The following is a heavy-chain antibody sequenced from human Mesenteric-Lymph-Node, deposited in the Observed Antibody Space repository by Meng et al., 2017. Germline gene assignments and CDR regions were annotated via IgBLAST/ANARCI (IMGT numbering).Heavy chain of an antibody. V-gene: IGHV4-59*01. CDR3: ARASRYCGGGSCSSDYYYYLYAMDV. CDR2: IYNSGST. Sequence: GSLRLSCTVSGGSISSYYWSWIRQPPGKGLEWIGYIYNSGSTKYNPSLQSRVTISLDTSKNQFSLRLSSVTAADTAVYYCARASRYCGGGSCSSDYYYYLYAMDVWGQGTTVTVSS. J-gene: IGHJ6*02. D-gene: IGHD2-15*01. CDR1: GGSISSYY.